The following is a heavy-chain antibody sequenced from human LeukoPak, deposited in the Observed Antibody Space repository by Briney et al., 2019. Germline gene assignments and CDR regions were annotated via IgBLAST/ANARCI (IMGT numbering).Heavy chain of an antibody. J-gene: IGHJ4*02. D-gene: IGHD6-19*01. CDR3: ARTVAGHFDY. V-gene: IGHV3-66*01. CDR1: GFTFSSFW. Sequence: GGSLRLSCVASGFTFSSFWMSWVRQAPGMGLEWVSVIYSGGTTYYADSVRGRFTISRDNSKNTLYLQMNSLRAEDTAVYYCARTVAGHFDYWGQGTLVTVSS. CDR2: IYSGGTT.